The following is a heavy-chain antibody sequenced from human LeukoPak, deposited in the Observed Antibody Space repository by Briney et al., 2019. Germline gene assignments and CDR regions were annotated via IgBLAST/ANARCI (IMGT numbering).Heavy chain of an antibody. V-gene: IGHV1-2*02. D-gene: IGHD3-10*01. CDR1: GYTFTGYY. J-gene: IGHJ4*02. Sequence: ASVKVSCKASGYTFTGYYMHWVRQAPGQGLEWMGWINPNSGGTNYAQKFQGRVTMTRDTSISTAYMELSRLRSDDTAVYYCARGVRGVIIRYYFDYWGQGTLVTVSS. CDR2: INPNSGGT. CDR3: ARGVRGVIIRYYFDY.